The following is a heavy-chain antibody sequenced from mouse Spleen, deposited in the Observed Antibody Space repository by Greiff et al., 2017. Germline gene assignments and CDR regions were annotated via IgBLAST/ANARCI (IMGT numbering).Heavy chain of an antibody. D-gene: IGHD1-1*01. CDR2: ISYSGST. V-gene: IGHV3-8*02. CDR3: ARYSVVDYYAMDY. Sequence: EVQLVESGPSLVKPSQTLSLTCSVTGDSITSGYWNWIRKFPGNKLEYMGYISYSGSTYYNPSLKSRISITRDTSKNQYYLQLNSVTTEDTATYYCARYSVVDYYAMDYWGQGTSVTVSS. J-gene: IGHJ4*01. CDR1: GDSITSGY.